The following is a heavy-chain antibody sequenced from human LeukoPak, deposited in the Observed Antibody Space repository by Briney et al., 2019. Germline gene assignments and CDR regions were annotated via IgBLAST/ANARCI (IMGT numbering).Heavy chain of an antibody. D-gene: IGHD5-18*01. V-gene: IGHV1-46*01. J-gene: IGHJ3*02. CDR1: GYTFTSYY. CDR2: INPSGGST. CDR3: AGEPRGDTAMVKSAFDI. Sequence: ASVKVSCKASGYTFTSYYMHWVRQAPGQGLEWMGIINPSGGSTSYAQKFQGRVTMTRDTSTSTVYMELSSLRSEDTAVYYCAGEPRGDTAMVKSAFDIWGQGTVVTVSS.